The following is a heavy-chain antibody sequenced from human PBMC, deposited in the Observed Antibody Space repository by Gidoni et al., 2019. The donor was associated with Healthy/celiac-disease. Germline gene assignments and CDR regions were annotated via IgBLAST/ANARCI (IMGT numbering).Heavy chain of an antibody. CDR2: ISGSGGST. Sequence: EVQPLESGGGLVQPGGSLILSCAASGFPFSSYAMSWVRQAPGKGLEWVSAISGSGGSTYYADSVKGRFTISRDNSKNTLYLQMNSLRAEDTAVYYCAKDSVVVTATSSDAFDIWGQGTMVTVSS. D-gene: IGHD2-21*02. CDR1: GFPFSSYA. V-gene: IGHV3-23*01. CDR3: AKDSVVVTATSSDAFDI. J-gene: IGHJ3*02.